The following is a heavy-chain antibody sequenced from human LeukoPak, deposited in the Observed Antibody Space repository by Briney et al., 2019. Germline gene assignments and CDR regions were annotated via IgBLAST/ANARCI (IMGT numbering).Heavy chain of an antibody. CDR2: IYHTGST. CDR1: GGSISGNNW. D-gene: IGHD3-10*01. V-gene: IGHV4-4*02. J-gene: IGHJ4*02. CDR3: ARGTPYGSGSYPFDY. Sequence: SGTLSLTCAVSGGSISGNNWWTWVRQPPGKGLEWIGEIYHTGSTDYNPSLKSRVTISVDNSKNQFSLKLSSVTAADTAVYYCARGTPYGSGSYPFDYWGQGILVTVSS.